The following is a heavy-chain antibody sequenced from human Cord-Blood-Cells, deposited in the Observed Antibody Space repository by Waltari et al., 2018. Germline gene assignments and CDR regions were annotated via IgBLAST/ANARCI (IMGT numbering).Heavy chain of an antibody. J-gene: IGHJ6*02. CDR2: IYHSGST. Sequence: QLQLQESGSGLVKPSQTLSLTCAVSGGSISSGGYSWSWIRQPPGKGLEWIGYIYHSGSTYYNPSPKSRVTISVDRSKNQFSLKLSSVTAADTAVYYCARGVTIFGVVMNYGMDVWGQGTTVTVSS. V-gene: IGHV4-30-2*01. D-gene: IGHD3-3*01. CDR1: GGSISSGGYS. CDR3: ARGVTIFGVVMNYGMDV.